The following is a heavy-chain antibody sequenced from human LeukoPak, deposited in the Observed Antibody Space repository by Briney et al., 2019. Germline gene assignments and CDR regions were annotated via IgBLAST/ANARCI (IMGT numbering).Heavy chain of an antibody. Sequence: GGSLRLSFAASGFTFSSYWMHWVRQAPGKGLVWFSRINSDGSSTSYADSVKGRFTISRDNAKNTLYLQMNSLRAEDTAVYYCAREQGYCSSTSCYVGAFDIWGQGTMVTVSS. CDR3: AREQGYCSSTSCYVGAFDI. CDR1: GFTFSSYW. CDR2: INSDGSST. V-gene: IGHV3-74*01. D-gene: IGHD2-2*01. J-gene: IGHJ3*02.